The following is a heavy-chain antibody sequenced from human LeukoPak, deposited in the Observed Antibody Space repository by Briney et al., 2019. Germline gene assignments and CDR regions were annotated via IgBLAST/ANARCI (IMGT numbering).Heavy chain of an antibody. CDR2: IKSDGST. V-gene: IGHV3-74*01. Sequence: GGSLRLSCAASGFTFSSYWRHWVRQALGEGLVWVSRIKSDGSTRYADSVKGRFTISRDNAKNKVSLQMNILRAEDTGVYYCARAPSEIGGYYPEYFRHWGQGTLVTVSP. J-gene: IGHJ1*01. CDR3: ARAPSEIGGYYPEYFRH. D-gene: IGHD3-22*01. CDR1: GFTFSSYW.